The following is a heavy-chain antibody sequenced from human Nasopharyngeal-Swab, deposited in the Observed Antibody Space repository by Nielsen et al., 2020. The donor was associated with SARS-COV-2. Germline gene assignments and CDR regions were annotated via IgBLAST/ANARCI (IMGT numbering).Heavy chain of an antibody. CDR2: INAGRGNT. CDR1: GYTLSNYA. V-gene: IGHV1-3*01. Sequence: ASVKVSCKASGYTLSNYAMYWVRQAPGQRPEFMGWINAGRGNTYYSQKFQGRVRISRDTSANTVYMELSRLRSADTAVYYCAREADLMGYDDAFDIWGRGTVVTVSS. D-gene: IGHD3-16*01. J-gene: IGHJ3*02. CDR3: AREADLMGYDDAFDI.